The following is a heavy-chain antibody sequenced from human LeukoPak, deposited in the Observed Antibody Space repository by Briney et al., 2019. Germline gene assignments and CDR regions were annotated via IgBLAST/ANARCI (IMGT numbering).Heavy chain of an antibody. CDR1: GFTFSSYG. J-gene: IGHJ4*02. CDR2: IWYDGSNK. D-gene: IGHD2-2*01. Sequence: GGSLRLSCAASGFTFSSYGMHWVRQAPGKGLEWVAVIWYDGSNKYYADSAKGRFTISRDNAKNSLYLQMNSLRAEDTAVYYCARGYCSSTSCYSMYYFDYWGQGTLVTVSS. CDR3: ARGYCSSTSCYSMYYFDY. V-gene: IGHV3-33*01.